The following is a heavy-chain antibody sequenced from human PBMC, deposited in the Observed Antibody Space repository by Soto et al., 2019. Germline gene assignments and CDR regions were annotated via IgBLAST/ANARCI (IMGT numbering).Heavy chain of an antibody. V-gene: IGHV3-33*01. CDR3: ARADHYDILTGYYRA. D-gene: IGHD3-9*01. J-gene: IGHJ5*02. CDR2: IWYDGSNK. Sequence: WIRQAPGKGLEWVAVIWYDGSNKYYADSVKGRFTISRDNSKNTLYLQMSSLRAEDTAVYYCARADHYDILTGYYRAWGQGTLVTVSS.